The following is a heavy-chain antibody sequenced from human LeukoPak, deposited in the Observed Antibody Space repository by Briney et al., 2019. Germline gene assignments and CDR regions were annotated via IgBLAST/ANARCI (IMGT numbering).Heavy chain of an antibody. D-gene: IGHD5-24*01. CDR1: GGSVSSGSYY. CDR3: AREVEMATIYDY. J-gene: IGHJ4*02. CDR2: IYYSGST. V-gene: IGHV4-61*01. Sequence: SETLSLTCTVSGGSVSSGSYYWSWIRQPPGKGLEWIGYIYYSGSTNYNPSLKGRVTISVDTSKNQFSLKLSSVTAADTAVYYCAREVEMATIYDYWGQGTLVTVSS.